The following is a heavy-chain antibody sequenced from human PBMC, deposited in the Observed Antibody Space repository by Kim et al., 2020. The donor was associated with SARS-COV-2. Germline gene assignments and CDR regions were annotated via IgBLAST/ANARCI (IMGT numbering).Heavy chain of an antibody. CDR2: IKSKTDGGTT. J-gene: IGHJ6*02. CDR1: GFTFSNAW. V-gene: IGHV3-15*01. Sequence: GGSLRLSCAASGFTFSNAWMSWVRQAPGKGLEWVGRIKSKTDGGTTDYAAPVKGRFTISRDDSKNTLYLQMNSLKTEDTAVYYCTTDVQSGITGTESRYYYYGMDVWGQGTTVTVSS. CDR3: TTDVQSGITGTESRYYYYGMDV. D-gene: IGHD1-20*01.